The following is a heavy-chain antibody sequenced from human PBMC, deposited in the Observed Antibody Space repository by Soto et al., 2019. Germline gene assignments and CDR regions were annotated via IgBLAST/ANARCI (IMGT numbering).Heavy chain of an antibody. D-gene: IGHD3-22*01. CDR2: ILPRLGLT. CDR3: ARDRYYDDAGPYYESVD. J-gene: IGHJ4*02. CDR1: GGLFGNYG. Sequence: QVQLVQAGADVKKPGSSVKVSCKASGGLFGNYGISWVRQAPGQGLEWMGGILPRLGLTKSAQSFQGRVTFTADESTNTAYMELSSLRAEDSAVFYCARDRYYDDAGPYYESVDWGQGTLVTVSS. V-gene: IGHV1-69*01.